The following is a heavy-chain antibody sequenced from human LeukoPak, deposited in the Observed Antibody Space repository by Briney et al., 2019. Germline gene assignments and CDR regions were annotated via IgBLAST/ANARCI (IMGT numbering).Heavy chain of an antibody. J-gene: IGHJ3*02. V-gene: IGHV4-39*07. Sequence: SETLSLTCSVSNGSISSSRHYWGWIRQPPEKGLEWIGSIYYSGSAYYNPSLKSRVTISVDRSKNQFSLKLSSVTAADTAVYYCAREIAVAGSAFDIWGQGTMVTVSS. CDR1: NGSISSSRHY. CDR2: IYYSGSA. D-gene: IGHD6-19*01. CDR3: AREIAVAGSAFDI.